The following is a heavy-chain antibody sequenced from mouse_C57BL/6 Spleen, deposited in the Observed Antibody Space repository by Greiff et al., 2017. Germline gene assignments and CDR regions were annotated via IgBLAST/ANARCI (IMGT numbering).Heavy chain of an antibody. CDR3: ARGPIYYNCDVWYCHV. CDR1: GYAFSSYW. V-gene: IGHV1-80*01. J-gene: IGHJ1*03. Sequence: VKLQESGAELVKPGASVKISCKASGYAFSSYWMNWVKQRPGKGLEWIGQIYPGDGDTNYNGKFKGKATLTADKSSSTAYMQLSSLTSEDSAFYFCARGPIYYNCDVWYCHVRRTADTVPV. CDR2: IYPGDGDT. D-gene: IGHD2-4*01.